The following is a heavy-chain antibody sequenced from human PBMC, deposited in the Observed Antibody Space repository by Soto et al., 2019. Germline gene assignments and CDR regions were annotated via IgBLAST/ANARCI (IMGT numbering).Heavy chain of an antibody. CDR1: GGSISSSSYY. J-gene: IGHJ3*02. CDR2: IYYSGST. D-gene: IGHD5-12*01. V-gene: IGHV4-39*01. Sequence: QLQLQESGPGLVKPSETLSLTCTVSGGSISSSSYYWGWIRQPPGKGLEWIGSIYYSGSTYYNPSLKSRVTISVDTSKNQFSLKLSSVTAADTAVYYCARHAQEMATMLGAFDIWGQGTMVTVSS. CDR3: ARHAQEMATMLGAFDI.